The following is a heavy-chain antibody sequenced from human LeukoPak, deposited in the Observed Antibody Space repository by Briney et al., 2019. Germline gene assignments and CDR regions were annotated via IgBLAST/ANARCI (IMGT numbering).Heavy chain of an antibody. CDR1: GYSLSSGYY. J-gene: IGHJ5*02. CDR2: IYHSGST. CDR3: AKGAGPPWFDP. D-gene: IGHD6-19*01. Sequence: SETLSLTCTVSGYSLSSGYYWGWIRQPPGKGLEWIGSIYHSGSTYYNPSLKSRVTISVDKSKNQFSLKLSSVTAADTAVYYCAKGAGPPWFDPWGQGTLVTVSS. V-gene: IGHV4-38-2*02.